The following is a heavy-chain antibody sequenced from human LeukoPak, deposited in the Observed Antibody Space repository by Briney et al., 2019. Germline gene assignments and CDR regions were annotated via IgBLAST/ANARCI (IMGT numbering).Heavy chain of an antibody. J-gene: IGHJ4*02. CDR3: ARAQTTGFGESIDY. Sequence: ASVKVSCKASGYTFTSYGLSWVRQAPGQGLEWMGWISVYNGNTIYAEKLQGRVTVTTDTSTTTAYMELRSLRSDDTAVYYCARAQTTGFGESIDYWGQGTLVTVSS. CDR1: GYTFTSYG. V-gene: IGHV1-18*01. D-gene: IGHD3-10*01. CDR2: ISVYNGNT.